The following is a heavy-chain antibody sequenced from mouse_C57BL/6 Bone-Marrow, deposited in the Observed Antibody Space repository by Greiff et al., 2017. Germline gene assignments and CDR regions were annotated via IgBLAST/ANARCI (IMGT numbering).Heavy chain of an antibody. CDR3: AMFGGPLGYFDV. Sequence: VQLQQPGAELVKPGASVKVSCKASGYTFTSYWMHWVKQRPGQGLEWIGRIHPSDSDTNYNQKFKGKATLTVDKSSSTAYMPLSSLTSEDSAVDYCAMFGGPLGYFDVWGTGTTVTVSS. CDR2: IHPSDSDT. V-gene: IGHV1-74*01. D-gene: IGHD1-1*02. J-gene: IGHJ1*03. CDR1: GYTFTSYW.